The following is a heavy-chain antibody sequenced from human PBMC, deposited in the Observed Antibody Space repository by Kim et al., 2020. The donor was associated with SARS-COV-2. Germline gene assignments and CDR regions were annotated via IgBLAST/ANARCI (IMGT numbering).Heavy chain of an antibody. CDR2: IRSKAYGGTT. D-gene: IGHD4-17*01. CDR3: ARGRLRGTPDF. V-gene: IGHV3-49*03. J-gene: IGHJ4*02. Sequence: GGSLRLSCAASGLNFVDYAVSWFRQAPGKGLEWVGFIRSKAYGGTTEYAASVRGRFTISRDDSKSIAYLQMNSLETEDTAVYHCARGRLRGTPDFWGQGTLVTVSS. CDR1: GLNFVDYA.